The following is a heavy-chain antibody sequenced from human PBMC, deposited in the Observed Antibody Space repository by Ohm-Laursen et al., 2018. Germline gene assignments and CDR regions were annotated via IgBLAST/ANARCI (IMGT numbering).Heavy chain of an antibody. CDR3: ARSGDTAMGRGDAFDI. J-gene: IGHJ3*02. V-gene: IGHV4-39*01. CDR2: VFYSGST. Sequence: SDTLSLTCTVSGGSINSRDYYWGWIRQPPGKGLEWIGSVFYSGSTYYNPSLQSRVTISIETSKNQFSLKLSSVTAADTAVYYCARSGDTAMGRGDAFDIWGQGTMVTVSS. D-gene: IGHD5-18*01. CDR1: GGSINSRDYY.